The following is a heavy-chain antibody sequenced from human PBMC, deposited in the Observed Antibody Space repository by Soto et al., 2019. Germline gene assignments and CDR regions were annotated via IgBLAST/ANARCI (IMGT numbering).Heavy chain of an antibody. J-gene: IGHJ6*02. CDR2: ISYDGSNK. CDR3: AKDPSSYGPSGTGVVVMNYYYGMDV. D-gene: IGHD2-2*01. V-gene: IGHV3-30*18. CDR1: GFTFSSYG. Sequence: QPVGSLRLSCAASGFTFSSYGMHWVRQAPGKGLEWVAVISYDGSNKYYADSVKGRFTISRDNSKNTLYLQMNSLRAEDTAVYYCAKDPSSYGPSGTGVVVMNYYYGMDVWGQGTTVTVSS.